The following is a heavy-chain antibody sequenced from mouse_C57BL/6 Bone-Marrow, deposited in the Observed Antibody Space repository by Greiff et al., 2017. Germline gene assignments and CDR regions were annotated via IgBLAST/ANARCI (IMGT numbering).Heavy chain of an antibody. D-gene: IGHD6-5*01. J-gene: IGHJ2*01. V-gene: IGHV5-4*01. CDR2: ICDGGSYT. CDR3: ARAPIQYYFDY. CDR1: GFTFSSYA. Sequence: EVQVVESGGGLVKPGGSLKLSCAASGFTFSSYAMSWVRQTPEKRLEWVATICDGGSYTDYPDNVKGRFTISRDNAKNNLYLQMSHLKSEDTAMDYCARAPIQYYFDYWGQGTTLTVSS.